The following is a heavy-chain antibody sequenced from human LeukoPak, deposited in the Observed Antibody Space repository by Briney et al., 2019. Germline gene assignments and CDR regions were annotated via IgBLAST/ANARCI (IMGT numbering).Heavy chain of an antibody. CDR1: GYTFTGYY. CDR2: INPNSGGT. V-gene: IGHV1-2*02. CDR3: ARVGDLTDGEVVPAATPAPSDAFDI. J-gene: IGHJ3*02. D-gene: IGHD2-2*01. Sequence: GASVTVSCKASGYTFTGYYMHWVRQAPGQGLEWMGWINPNSGGTNYAQKFQGRVTMTRDTSISTAYMELSRLRSDDTAVYYCARVGDLTDGEVVPAATPAPSDAFDIWGQGTMVTVSS.